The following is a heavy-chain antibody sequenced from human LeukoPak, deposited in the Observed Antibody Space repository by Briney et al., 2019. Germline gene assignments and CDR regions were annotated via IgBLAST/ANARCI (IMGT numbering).Heavy chain of an antibody. V-gene: IGHV4-4*07. CDR1: GGSINNYF. Sequence: TSETLSLTCNVFGGSINNYFLSWIRQPAGKGLVWIGRVSSTGSTHYNPSLNSRVTISVDKSKNLFSLKMKSVTAADTAVYYCAREQTTGFENWGQGTLVTVSS. D-gene: IGHD4-17*01. CDR2: VSSTGST. J-gene: IGHJ4*02. CDR3: AREQTTGFEN.